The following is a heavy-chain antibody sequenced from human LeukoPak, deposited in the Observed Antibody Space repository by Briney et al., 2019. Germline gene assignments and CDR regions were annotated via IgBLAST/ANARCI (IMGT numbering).Heavy chain of an antibody. CDR2: IYHSGST. J-gene: IGHJ6*03. CDR1: GYSISSGYY. CDR3: AREGDFWSGYRPRPHYYYYYYMDV. V-gene: IGHV4-38-2*02. D-gene: IGHD3-3*01. Sequence: SETLSLTCTVSGYSISSGYYWGWIRQPPGKGLEWIGSIYHSGSTYYNPSLKSRVTISVDTSKNQFSLKLSSVTAADTAVYYCAREGDFWSGYRPRPHYYYYYYMDVWGKGTTVTVSS.